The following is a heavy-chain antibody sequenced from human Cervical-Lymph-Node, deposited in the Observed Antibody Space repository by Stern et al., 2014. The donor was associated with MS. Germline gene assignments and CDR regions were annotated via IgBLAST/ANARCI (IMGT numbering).Heavy chain of an antibody. CDR1: GETFSSLS. V-gene: IGHV1-69*01. CDR3: ARDQAGIAAH. CDR2: ITPMFGTS. D-gene: IGHD6-13*01. J-gene: IGHJ4*02. Sequence: MQLVESGAELKKPGSSVTVSCKASGETFSSLSVSWVRRAPGHVLQWLGGITPMFGTSNYVQKCQDRLTIFADESTQTIYMTLSGLISEDTAIYYCARDQAGIAAHWGQGTLVTVSS.